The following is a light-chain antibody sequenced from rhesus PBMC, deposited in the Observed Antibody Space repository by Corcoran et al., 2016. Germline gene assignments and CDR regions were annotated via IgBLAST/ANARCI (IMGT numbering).Light chain of an antibody. CDR1: SSDIGGYNR. CDR3: SSYASSSTYI. J-gene: IGLJ1*01. CDR2: EVS. Sequence: QAALTQPRSVSGSPGQSVTISCTGTSSDIGGYNRVSWYQQHPGKAPKLMISEVSKRPSGVFDRFSGSKSGNTASLTISWLQAEDEADYYCSSYASSSTYIFCAGTRLTFL. V-gene: IGLV2-13*02.